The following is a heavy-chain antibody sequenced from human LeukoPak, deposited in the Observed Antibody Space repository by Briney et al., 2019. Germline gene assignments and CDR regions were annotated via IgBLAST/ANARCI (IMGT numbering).Heavy chain of an antibody. CDR1: GGSFSGYY. Sequence: PSETLSLTCAVYGGSFSGYYWSWIRQPPGKGLEWIGEINHSGSTNYNPSLKSRVTISVDTSKNQFSLKLSSVTAADTAVYYCARQGYYYDSSGYFDYWGQGTLVTVSS. D-gene: IGHD3-22*01. V-gene: IGHV4-34*01. J-gene: IGHJ4*02. CDR3: ARQGYYYDSSGYFDY. CDR2: INHSGST.